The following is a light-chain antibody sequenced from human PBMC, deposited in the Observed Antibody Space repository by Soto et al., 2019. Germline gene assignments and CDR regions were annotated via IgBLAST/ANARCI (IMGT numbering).Light chain of an antibody. J-gene: IGKJ4*01. CDR1: QSVSSN. V-gene: IGKV3-15*01. CDR2: GAS. CDR3: QQYNNWPPLT. Sequence: EIVMTQSPATLSVSPGERATLSCRASQSVSSNLAWYQQKPGQAPRLLIYGASTRANGIPARFSGSGSGTDFTLPISRLQSEDFAVYYCQQYNNWPPLTLGGGTKVEIK.